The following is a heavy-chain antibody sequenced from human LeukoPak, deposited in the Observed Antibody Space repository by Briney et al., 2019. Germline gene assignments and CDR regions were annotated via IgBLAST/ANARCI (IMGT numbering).Heavy chain of an antibody. CDR1: GYSISSGYY. CDR3: ARDSNPDY. J-gene: IGHJ4*02. Sequence: SETLSLTCTVSGYSISSGYYWGWIRPPPGKGLELIASIYHSGSTYYNPSLKSRVTISVDKSKNQFSLKLSAVTAADTAVDYCARDSNPDYWGQGTLVTVSS. D-gene: IGHD4-11*01. V-gene: IGHV4-38-2*02. CDR2: IYHSGST.